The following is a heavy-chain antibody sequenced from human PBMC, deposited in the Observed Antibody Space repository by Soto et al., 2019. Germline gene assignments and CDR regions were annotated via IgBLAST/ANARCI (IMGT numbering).Heavy chain of an antibody. CDR3: GSGYYYGPLDY. J-gene: IGHJ4*02. Sequence: GGSLRLSCAASGFTFSSYAMHWVRQAPGKGLEWVAVISYDGSNKYYADSVKGRFTISRDNSKNTLYLQMNSLRAEDTAVYYGGSGYYYGPLDYWGQGTLVTVSS. V-gene: IGHV3-30-3*01. CDR2: ISYDGSNK. CDR1: GFTFSSYA. D-gene: IGHD3-22*01.